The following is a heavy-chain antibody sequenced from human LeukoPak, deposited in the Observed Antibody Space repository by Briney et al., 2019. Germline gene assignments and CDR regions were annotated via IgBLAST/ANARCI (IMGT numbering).Heavy chain of an antibody. CDR2: ISSSGSTI. Sequence: GGSLRLSCAASRFTFSSYEMNWVRQAPGKGLEWVSYISSSGSTIYYADSVKGRFTISRDNAKNSLYLQMNSLRAEDTAVYYCAREEVTTLGYYYGMDVWGQGTTVTVSS. CDR1: RFTFSSYE. J-gene: IGHJ6*02. D-gene: IGHD4-17*01. CDR3: AREEVTTLGYYYGMDV. V-gene: IGHV3-48*03.